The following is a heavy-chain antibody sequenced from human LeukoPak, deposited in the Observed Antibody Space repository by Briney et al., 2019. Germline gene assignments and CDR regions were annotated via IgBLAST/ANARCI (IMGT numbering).Heavy chain of an antibody. Sequence: GRSLRLSCAASGFSFSNYGMHWVRQAPGKGLEWVAFIWYDGSNKYYADSVKGRFTISRDTPKSTMYLQMNSLKPEDTAVYYCARDNYGGDYWGQGTLVTVSS. J-gene: IGHJ4*02. CDR1: GFSFSNYG. V-gene: IGHV3-33*01. D-gene: IGHD4-23*01. CDR2: IWYDGSNK. CDR3: ARDNYGGDY.